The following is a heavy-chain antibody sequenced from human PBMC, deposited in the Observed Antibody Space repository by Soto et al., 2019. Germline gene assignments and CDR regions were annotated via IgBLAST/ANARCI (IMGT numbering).Heavy chain of an antibody. V-gene: IGHV3-23*01. CDR1: GFTFSAYA. Sequence: GGSLRLSCAASGFTFSAYAMSWVRQAPGKGLEWVSHISGNGGSTYHADSVQGRFTISRDKSKNTLYLQMNSLRAEDTAVYYCARDSDVLPYYYGMDVWGQGTTVTVSS. D-gene: IGHD3-10*01. CDR2: ISGNGGST. CDR3: ARDSDVLPYYYGMDV. J-gene: IGHJ6*02.